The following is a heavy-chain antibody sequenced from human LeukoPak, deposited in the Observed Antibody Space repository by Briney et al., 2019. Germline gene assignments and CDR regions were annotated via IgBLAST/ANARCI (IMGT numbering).Heavy chain of an antibody. CDR2: INHSGST. V-gene: IGHV4-34*01. J-gene: IGHJ3*02. CDR1: GGPFSGYY. CDR3: ARESVRTDAFDI. Sequence: SETLSLTCDAYGGPFSGYYWSWIRQPPGKGLEWIGEINHSGSTNYNPSLKSRVTISVDTSKNQFSLKLSSVTAADTAVYYCARESVRTDAFDIWGQGTMVTVSS. D-gene: IGHD1-14*01.